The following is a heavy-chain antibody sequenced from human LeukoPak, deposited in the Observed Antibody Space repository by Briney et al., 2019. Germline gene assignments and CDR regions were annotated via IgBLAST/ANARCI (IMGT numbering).Heavy chain of an antibody. J-gene: IGHJ3*02. Sequence: PSETLSLTCTVSGGSISSHYWSWIRQPPGKGLEWIGYIYYNGRTNNNPSLKSRVTISVDTSKNQFSLKLTSVTAADTAVYYCARAMGQIVTRDAFDIWGQGAMVTVSS. CDR1: GGSISSHY. D-gene: IGHD2-21*01. CDR2: IYYNGRT. V-gene: IGHV4-59*11. CDR3: ARAMGQIVTRDAFDI.